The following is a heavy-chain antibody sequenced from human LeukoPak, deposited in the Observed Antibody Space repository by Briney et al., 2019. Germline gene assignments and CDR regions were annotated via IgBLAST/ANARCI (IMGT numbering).Heavy chain of an antibody. V-gene: IGHV4-39*01. CDR1: GGSLGSSSYY. CDR2: IYFDGNS. D-gene: IGHD3-3*01. Sequence: SETLSLTCTVSGGSLGSSSYYWGWIRQPPGKDLEWIGTIYFDGNSFYNPSLKSRVTISIDMSKNQFSLKLSSVTAADTAIYYCAAENGNFWIGYHYFEGWGQGTLVSVSS. J-gene: IGHJ4*02. CDR3: AAENGNFWIGYHYFEG.